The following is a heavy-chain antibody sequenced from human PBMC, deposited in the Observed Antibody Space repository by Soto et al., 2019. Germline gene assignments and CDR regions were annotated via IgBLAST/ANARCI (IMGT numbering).Heavy chain of an antibody. CDR2: ISSSGSTI. Sequence: GGSLRLSCAASGFTFSDYYMSWIRQAPGKGLEWVSYISSSGSTIYYADSVKGRFTISRDNAKNSLYLQMNSLRAEDTAVYYYAGDTRCAGSYYYYYYGMDVWGQGTTVTVSS. V-gene: IGHV3-11*01. J-gene: IGHJ6*02. D-gene: IGHD1-26*01. CDR1: GFTFSDYY. CDR3: AGDTRCAGSYYYYYYGMDV.